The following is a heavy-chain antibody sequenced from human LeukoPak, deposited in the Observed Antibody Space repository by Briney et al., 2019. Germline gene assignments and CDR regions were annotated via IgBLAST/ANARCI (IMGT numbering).Heavy chain of an antibody. CDR1: GFTLNNYG. CDR3: ARRLGDPPVFEY. Sequence: PGGTLRLSCTASGFTLNNYGMSWVRQAPGKGLEWVGGISGNTATINYAAPVNGRFTTPRENSKHTPYLQMNSPRDAATAGYYCARRLGDPPVFEYWGQGTLVT. D-gene: IGHD2-21*02. V-gene: IGHV3-23*01. CDR2: ISGNTATI. J-gene: IGHJ4*02.